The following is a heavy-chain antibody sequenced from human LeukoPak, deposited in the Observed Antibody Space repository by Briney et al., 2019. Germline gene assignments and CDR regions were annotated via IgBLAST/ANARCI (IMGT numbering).Heavy chain of an antibody. Sequence: SVKVSCKASGYTFTGYYMHWVRQAPGQGLEWMGWINPNSGGTNYAQKFQGRVTMTRDTSISTACMELSRLRSDDTAVYYCARDLVVQNRGFDPWGQGTLVTVSS. V-gene: IGHV1-2*02. CDR1: GYTFTGYY. CDR3: ARDLVVQNRGFDP. D-gene: IGHD2-2*01. CDR2: INPNSGGT. J-gene: IGHJ5*02.